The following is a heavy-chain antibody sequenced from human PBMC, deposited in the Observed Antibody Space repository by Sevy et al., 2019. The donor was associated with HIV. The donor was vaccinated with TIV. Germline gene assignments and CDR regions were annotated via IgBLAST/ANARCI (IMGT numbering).Heavy chain of an antibody. CDR2: ISRVGDNT. Sequence: GGSLRLSCAASGFTFSSYSMNWVRQAPGKGLEWVSAISRVGDNTYYADSVKGRFTISRDNSKNTLYLQMNSLRGDDTAVYYCAKQPDYWGRGTLVTVSS. V-gene: IGHV3-23*01. CDR1: GFTFSSYS. CDR3: AKQPDY. J-gene: IGHJ4*02.